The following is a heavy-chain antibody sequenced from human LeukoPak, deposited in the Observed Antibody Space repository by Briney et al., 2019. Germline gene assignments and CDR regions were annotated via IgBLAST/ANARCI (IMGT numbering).Heavy chain of an antibody. CDR1: GGTFSSYA. CDR2: IIPIFGTA. CDR3: ASWYYYGSGSYSIDY. V-gene: IGHV1-69*13. J-gene: IGHJ4*02. D-gene: IGHD3-10*01. Sequence: LVKVSCKASGGTFSSYAISWVRQAPGQGLEWMGGIIPIFGTANYAQKFQGRVTITADESTSTAYMELSSLRSEDTAVYYCASWYYYGSGSYSIDYWGQGTLVTVSS.